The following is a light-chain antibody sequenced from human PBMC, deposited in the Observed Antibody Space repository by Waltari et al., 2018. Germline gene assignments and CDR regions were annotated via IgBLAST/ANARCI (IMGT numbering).Light chain of an antibody. Sequence: QSALTQPASVSGSPGQSITISCTGTSSDVGSYNLVSWYQQHPGKAPKLRIYEGSKRPSGVSNSCSGSKSGNMASLTISGLQAEDEADYYCCSYAGSSNWVFGGGTKLTVL. J-gene: IGLJ3*02. CDR3: CSYAGSSNWV. V-gene: IGLV2-23*01. CDR1: SSDVGSYNL. CDR2: EGS.